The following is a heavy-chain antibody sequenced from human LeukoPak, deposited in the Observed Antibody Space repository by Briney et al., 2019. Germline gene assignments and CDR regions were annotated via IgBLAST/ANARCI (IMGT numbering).Heavy chain of an antibody. Sequence: GGSLRLSCAASGFTFSSYWMSWVRQAPGKGLEWVANIKQDGSEKYYVDSVKGRFTISRDNAKNSLYLQMNSLRAEDTAIYYCARVPYDFWSGYYMDVWDKGTTVTVSS. V-gene: IGHV3-7*01. CDR2: IKQDGSEK. CDR3: ARVPYDFWSGYYMDV. D-gene: IGHD3-3*01. CDR1: GFTFSSYW. J-gene: IGHJ6*03.